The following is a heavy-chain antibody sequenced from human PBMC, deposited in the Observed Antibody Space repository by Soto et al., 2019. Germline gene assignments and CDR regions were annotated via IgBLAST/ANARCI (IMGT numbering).Heavy chain of an antibody. CDR1: GDSISRYY. CDR3: ARGRGSWAPRCNYYYGLDI. CDR2: IYIRGTT. D-gene: IGHD6-13*01. J-gene: IGHJ6*02. V-gene: IGHV4-4*07. Sequence: SETLSLTCTVSGDSISRYYWSWIRQPAGKGLEWIGRIYIRGTTNYSPSLKSRVTMSVDTSNNQFSLKLSSVTAAGTAVYYCARGRGSWAPRCNYYYGLDIWGQGTSVTVSS.